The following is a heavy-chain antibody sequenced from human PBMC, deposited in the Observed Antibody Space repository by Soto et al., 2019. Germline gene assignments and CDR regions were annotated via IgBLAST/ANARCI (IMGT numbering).Heavy chain of an antibody. D-gene: IGHD2-2*01. V-gene: IGHV1-2*04. CDR3: ARGDCSSTSCYERYYYYYGMDV. CDR2: INPNSGGT. J-gene: IGHJ6*02. CDR1: GYTFTGYY. Sequence: ASVKVSCKASGYTFTGYYMHWVRQAPGQGLEWMGWINPNSGGTNYAQKFQGWVTMTRDTSISTAYMELSRLRSDDTAVYYCARGDCSSTSCYERYYYYYGMDVCGQRTTVTVSS.